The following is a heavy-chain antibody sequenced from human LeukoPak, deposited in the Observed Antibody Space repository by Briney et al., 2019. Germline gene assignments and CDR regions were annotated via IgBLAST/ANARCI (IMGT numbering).Heavy chain of an antibody. Sequence: GGSLRLSCAASGFTFSSYSMNWVRQAPGKGLEWVSSISSSSSYIYYADSVKGRFTISRDNAKNSLYLQMNSLRAEDTAVCYCARVNSSGWYEGFDYWGQGTLVTVSS. CDR2: ISSSSSYI. J-gene: IGHJ4*02. V-gene: IGHV3-21*01. CDR3: ARVNSSGWYEGFDY. CDR1: GFTFSSYS. D-gene: IGHD6-19*01.